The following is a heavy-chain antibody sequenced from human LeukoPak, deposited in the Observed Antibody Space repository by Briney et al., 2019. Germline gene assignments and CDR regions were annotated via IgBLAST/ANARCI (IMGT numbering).Heavy chain of an antibody. Sequence: GGTLRLSCAASGFTFSSYGMSWVRQAPGKGLEWVSAISGSGGSTYYADSVKGRFTISRDNSKNTLYLQMNSLKNEDTAVYYCARLNRYSYGANFDYWGQGTLVTVSS. CDR1: GFTFSSYG. J-gene: IGHJ4*02. CDR2: ISGSGGST. D-gene: IGHD5-18*01. CDR3: ARLNRYSYGANFDY. V-gene: IGHV3-23*01.